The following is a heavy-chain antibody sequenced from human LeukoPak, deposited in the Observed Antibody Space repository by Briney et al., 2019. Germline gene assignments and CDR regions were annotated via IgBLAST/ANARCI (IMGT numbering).Heavy chain of an antibody. D-gene: IGHD6-19*01. V-gene: IGHV3-23*01. CDR2: ISGSGGST. Sequence: GGSLRLSCAASGFTFSSYAMSWVRQAPGKGLEWVSAISGSGGSTYYADSVKGRFTISRDNTKNTLHLQMNSLRAEDTAVYYCAKDPIAVAGKIDYWGQGTLVTVSS. J-gene: IGHJ4*02. CDR1: GFTFSSYA. CDR3: AKDPIAVAGKIDY.